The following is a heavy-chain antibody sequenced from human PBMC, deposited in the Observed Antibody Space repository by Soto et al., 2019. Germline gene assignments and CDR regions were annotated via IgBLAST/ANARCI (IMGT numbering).Heavy chain of an antibody. CDR1: GFTFSTYS. Sequence: GGSLRLSCAASGFTFSTYSINWVRQAPGKRMQWVSYISSSATTIYYADSVKGRFTISRDNAKNSLYLQMNSLRDEDTALYYCICHGHMDVCGQWTTLTVSS. CDR3: ICHGHMDV. J-gene: IGHJ6*02. CDR2: ISSSATTI. V-gene: IGHV3-48*02.